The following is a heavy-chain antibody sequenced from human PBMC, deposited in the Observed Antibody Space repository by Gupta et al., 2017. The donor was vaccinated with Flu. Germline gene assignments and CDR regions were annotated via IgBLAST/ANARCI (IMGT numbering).Heavy chain of an antibody. CDR3: ARQQYYFDF. V-gene: IGHV1-18*01. CDR2: ISTYNDDT. Sequence: QVQLVQSGVEVKKPGASVKVSCKASGYTFITYGISWVRQAPGQGLEWMGWISTYNDDTIYAQNFQGRVTMTTDTSTSTAYMELRSLRSDDTAVYYCARQQYYFDFWGQGTLVTVSS. J-gene: IGHJ4*02. D-gene: IGHD4-11*01. CDR1: GYTFITYG.